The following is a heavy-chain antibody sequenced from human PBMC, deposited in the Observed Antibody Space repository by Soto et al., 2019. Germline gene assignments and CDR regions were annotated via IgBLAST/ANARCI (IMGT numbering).Heavy chain of an antibody. CDR3: ARIRSCSGGSSWWFDP. Sequence: SGPTLVNPTQTLTLACTLSGFSLSTRGMCVSWIRQPPGKALEWLALIDWDDDKYYSTSLKTRLTISKDTSKNQVVLTMTNMDPVDTATYYCARIRSCSGGSSWWFDPWGQGTLVTVSS. J-gene: IGHJ5*02. CDR1: GFSLSTRGMC. D-gene: IGHD2-15*01. CDR2: IDWDDDK. V-gene: IGHV2-70*01.